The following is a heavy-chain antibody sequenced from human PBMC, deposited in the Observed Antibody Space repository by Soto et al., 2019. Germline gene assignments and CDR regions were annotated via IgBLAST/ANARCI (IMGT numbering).Heavy chain of an antibody. V-gene: IGHV4-59*01. CDR2: IYYSGST. J-gene: IGHJ6*02. Sequence: ASETLSLTCTVSGGSLSRYYWSWVRQPPGKGLEWIGYIYYSGSTNYNPSLKSRVTISVDTSKNQFSLKLSSVTAADTAVYYCARDGNYYYYGMDVWGQGTTVTVSS. CDR1: GGSLSRYY. CDR3: ARDGNYYYYGMDV.